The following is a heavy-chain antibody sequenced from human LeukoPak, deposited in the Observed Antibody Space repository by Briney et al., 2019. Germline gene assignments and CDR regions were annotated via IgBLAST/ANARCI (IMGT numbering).Heavy chain of an antibody. CDR3: AREYSSSSGRAFDI. D-gene: IGHD6-6*01. V-gene: IGHV3-7*01. CDR2: IKQDGSEK. J-gene: IGHJ3*02. Sequence: GGSLRLSCAASGFNFSSYWMTWVRQAPGKGLEWVANIKQDGSEKYYVDSVKGRFTISRDNAKNSLYLQMNSLRDEDTAVYYCAREYSSSSGRAFDIWGQGTMVTVSS. CDR1: GFNFSSYW.